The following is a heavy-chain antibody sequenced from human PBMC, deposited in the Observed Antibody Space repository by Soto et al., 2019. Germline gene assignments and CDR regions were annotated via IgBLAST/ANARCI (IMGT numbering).Heavy chain of an antibody. D-gene: IGHD3-9*01. J-gene: IGHJ5*02. CDR2: ISAYNGKT. CDR1: GYTFVSNG. Sequence: QVQLVQSGAEVKKPGASVKVSCKASGYTFVSNGISWVRQAPGQGLEWMGWISAYNGKTNYAQKLQGRVTMTTDTSTRTAYMELRSLRSDDTAVYYCARASPVDSMGWFDPWGQGTLVTVSS. V-gene: IGHV1-18*01. CDR3: ARASPVDSMGWFDP.